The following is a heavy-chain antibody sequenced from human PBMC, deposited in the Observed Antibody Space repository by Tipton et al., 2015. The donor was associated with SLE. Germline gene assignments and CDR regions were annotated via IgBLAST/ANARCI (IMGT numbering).Heavy chain of an antibody. CDR1: GGSISSHY. CDR2: IYYSGST. Sequence: TPSLTCTVSGGSISSHYWSWIRQLPGKGLGWIGYIYYSGSTNYNPSLKSRVTISVDTSKNQFSLKLSSVTAADTAVYYCARGRGPIVGATTNWFDPGGQGTLVTVSS. V-gene: IGHV4-59*11. J-gene: IGHJ5*02. CDR3: ARGRGPIVGATTNWFDP. D-gene: IGHD1-26*01.